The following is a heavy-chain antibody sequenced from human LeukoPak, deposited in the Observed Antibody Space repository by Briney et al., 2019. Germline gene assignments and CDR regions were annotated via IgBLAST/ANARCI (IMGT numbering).Heavy chain of an antibody. V-gene: IGHV4-34*01. Sequence: SETLSLTCAVYGGSFSYYYWSWIRQPPGKGLEWIGEINHSGTTNYNPSLKSRVTISVDTSNNQFSLQLSSVTAADTAIYYCATFPEGSAAGYDYWGQGTLVTASS. J-gene: IGHJ4*02. D-gene: IGHD6-13*01. CDR2: INHSGTT. CDR1: GGSFSYYY. CDR3: ATFPEGSAAGYDY.